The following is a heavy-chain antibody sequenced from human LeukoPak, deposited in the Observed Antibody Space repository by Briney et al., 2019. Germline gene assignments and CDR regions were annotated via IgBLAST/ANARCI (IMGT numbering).Heavy chain of an antibody. CDR1: GFTFSSYG. D-gene: IGHD2-15*01. CDR2: IWYDGSNK. CDR3: ARDDCSGGSCYPDY. Sequence: GGSLRLSCAASGFTFSSYGMHWVRQAPGKGLEWVAVIWYDGSNKYYADSVKGRFTISRDNSKNTVYLQMNSLRAEDMAVYYCARDDCSGGSCYPDYWGQGTLVTVSS. J-gene: IGHJ4*02. V-gene: IGHV3-33*01.